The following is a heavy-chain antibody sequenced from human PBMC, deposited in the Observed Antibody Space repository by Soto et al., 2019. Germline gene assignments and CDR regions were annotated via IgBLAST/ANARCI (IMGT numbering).Heavy chain of an antibody. CDR2: IYYSGIT. CDR1: GASITSTTYF. V-gene: IGHV4-39*01. Sequence: PSETLSLTCTLSGASITSTTYFWAWIRQPPGKGLEWVGSIYYSGITHYNPSLKSRATISVDTSKNHFSLRLTSVTAADTAVYYCAPLTVSLSGPYGIHVWGQGTTVTVSS. J-gene: IGHJ6*02. CDR3: APLTVSLSGPYGIHV. D-gene: IGHD2-15*01.